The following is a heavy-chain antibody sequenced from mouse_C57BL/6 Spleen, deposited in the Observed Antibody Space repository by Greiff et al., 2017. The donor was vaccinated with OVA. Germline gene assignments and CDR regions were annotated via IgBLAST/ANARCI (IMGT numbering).Heavy chain of an antibody. D-gene: IGHD2-3*01. V-gene: IGHV1-55*01. J-gene: IGHJ3*01. CDR2: IYPGSGST. CDR3: ARWGIYDGYYAWFAY. CDR1: GYTFTSYW. Sequence: VQLQQPGAELVKPGASVKMSCKASGYTFTSYWITWVKQRPGQGLEWIGDIYPGSGSTNYNEKFKSKATLTVDTSSSTAYMQLSSLTSEDSAVYYCARWGIYDGYYAWFAYWGQGTLVTVSA.